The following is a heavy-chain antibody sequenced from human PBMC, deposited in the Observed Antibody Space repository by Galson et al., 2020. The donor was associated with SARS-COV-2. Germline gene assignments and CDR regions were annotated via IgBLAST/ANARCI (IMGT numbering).Heavy chain of an antibody. CDR1: GFTFNSAW. Sequence: GGSLRLSCAASGFTFNSAWMSWVRQAPGKGLEWVGRIKSKTDGGTTDYAAPVKGRFTISRDDSKNTLYLQMNSLKTEDTAVYYCTRTMVWAAYYYYYYMDVWGKGTTVTISS. D-gene: IGHD3-10*01. J-gene: IGHJ6*03. V-gene: IGHV3-15*01. CDR2: IKSKTDGGTT. CDR3: TRTMVWAAYYYYYYMDV.